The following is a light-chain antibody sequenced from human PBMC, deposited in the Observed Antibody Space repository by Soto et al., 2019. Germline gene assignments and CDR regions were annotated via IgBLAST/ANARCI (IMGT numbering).Light chain of an antibody. J-gene: IGKJ1*01. Sequence: IQMTQSQSSLSASVGARVTITCRASQRISSYFNCYQKKPGKAPNLLIYKASYLASGVPSRFSGGGSGTEFTLTISSLQPDDFATYYCQQYSSYWTFGQGTKVDI. CDR3: QQYSSYWT. CDR1: QRISSY. V-gene: IGKV1-5*03. CDR2: KAS.